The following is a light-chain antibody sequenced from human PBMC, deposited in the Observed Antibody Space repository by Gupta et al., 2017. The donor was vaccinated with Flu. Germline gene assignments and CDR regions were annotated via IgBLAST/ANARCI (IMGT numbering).Light chain of an antibody. CDR3: QARDSSTEV. CDR1: KLGDNY. V-gene: IGLV3-1*01. Sequence: SYELTQPPSVSVTPGLTASLTCSGDKLGDNYACWYQQKPGQSPVLVIYQDSKRPAGIPVRFSGSNSVNTATLTISGTQAMDEADYYCQARDSSTEVFGTGTKVTVL. CDR2: QDS. J-gene: IGLJ1*01.